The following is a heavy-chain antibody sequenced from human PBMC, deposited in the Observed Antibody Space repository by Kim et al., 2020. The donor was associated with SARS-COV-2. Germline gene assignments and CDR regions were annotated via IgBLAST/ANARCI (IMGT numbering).Heavy chain of an antibody. V-gene: IGHV1-69*01. J-gene: IGHJ2*01. Sequence: FQGRVTITADESTSTAYMELSSLRSEDTAVYYCARAPGIIVVGGEYFDLWGRGTLVTVSS. D-gene: IGHD2-2*01. CDR3: ARAPGIIVVGGEYFDL.